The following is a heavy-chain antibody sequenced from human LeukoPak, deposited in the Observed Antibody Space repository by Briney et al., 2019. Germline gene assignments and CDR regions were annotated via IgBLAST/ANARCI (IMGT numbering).Heavy chain of an antibody. CDR1: GFTFSSYA. CDR2: ISYDGSNK. J-gene: IGHJ4*02. D-gene: IGHD3-22*01. CDR3: AREGSYYYDSSGYYHFDY. V-gene: IGHV3-30-3*01. Sequence: AGGSLRLSCAASGFTFSSYAMHWVRQAPGKGLEWVAVISYDGSNKYYADSVKGRFTISRDNSKNTLYLQMNSLRAEDTAVYYCAREGSYYYDSSGYYHFDYWGQGTLVTVSS.